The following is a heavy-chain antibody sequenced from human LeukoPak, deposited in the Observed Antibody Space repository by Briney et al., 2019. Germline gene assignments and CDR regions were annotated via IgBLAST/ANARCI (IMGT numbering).Heavy chain of an antibody. V-gene: IGHV3-7*02. CDR3: ARLRSYYYDCSGYKDAFDI. J-gene: IGHJ3*02. CDR1: GFTFTHYW. CDR2: IKQDGTET. D-gene: IGHD3-22*01. Sequence: PGGSLRLSCAASGFTFTHYWMSWVRQAPGKGLEWVANIKQDGTETYYEDSVKGRFTISRDNAKNSVYLQMNSLRAEDTAVYYCARLRSYYYDCSGYKDAFDIWGQGTIVTVSS.